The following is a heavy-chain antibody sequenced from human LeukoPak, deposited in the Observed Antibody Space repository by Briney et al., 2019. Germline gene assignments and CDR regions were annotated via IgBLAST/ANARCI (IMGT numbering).Heavy chain of an antibody. V-gene: IGHV1-18*01. J-gene: IGHJ5*02. CDR3: ARGEVVVVTANNWFDP. Sequence: ASVKVSCKASGYTFTSYGISWVRQAPGQGLEWMGWISAYNGNTNYAQKLQGRVTMTTDTSTSTAYMELRSLRSDDTAVYYWARGEVVVVTANNWFDPWGQGPLVTVSS. CDR1: GYTFTSYG. CDR2: ISAYNGNT. D-gene: IGHD2-21*02.